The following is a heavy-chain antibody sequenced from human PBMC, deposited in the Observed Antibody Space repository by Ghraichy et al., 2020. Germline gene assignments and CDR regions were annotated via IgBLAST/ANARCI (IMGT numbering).Heavy chain of an antibody. Sequence: SETLSLTCAVYGGSFSGYYWSWIRQPPGKGLEWIGEINHSGSTNYNPSLKSRVTISVDTSKNQFSLKLSSVTAADTAVYYCARGGIGANGGPTSTLSMRFDYWGQGTLVTVSS. J-gene: IGHJ4*02. CDR2: INHSGST. CDR1: GGSFSGYY. V-gene: IGHV4-34*01. D-gene: IGHD2/OR15-2a*01. CDR3: ARGGIGANGGPTSTLSMRFDY.